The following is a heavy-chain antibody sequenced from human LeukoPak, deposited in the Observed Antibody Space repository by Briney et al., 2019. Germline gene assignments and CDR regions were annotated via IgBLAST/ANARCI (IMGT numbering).Heavy chain of an antibody. Sequence: PGGSLRLSCSGSGFTFSNYAMSWVRQAPGERLEWVSAISGSGMGTWYIDSLKGRFTVSRDNSQNTLFLQMNSLRVEDTALYFCARSWYSDGSFLRFFDSWGQGTLVTVSS. V-gene: IGHV3-23*01. J-gene: IGHJ4*02. CDR1: GFTFSNYA. CDR3: ARSWYSDGSFLRFFDS. D-gene: IGHD6-25*01. CDR2: ISGSGMGT.